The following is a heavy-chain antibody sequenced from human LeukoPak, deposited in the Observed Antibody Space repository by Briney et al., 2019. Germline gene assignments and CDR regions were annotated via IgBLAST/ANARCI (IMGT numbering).Heavy chain of an antibody. D-gene: IGHD5-18*01. V-gene: IGHV3-11*04. Sequence: GESLRLSCAASGFTFNDYYMSWIRQPPGEGVEGVSYIGSSGGTIYYADSVKGRFTISRDNAKNSLYLQMNSLRDEDTAVYYCARGVRGYSYGSRFDYWGQGTLVTVSS. CDR2: IGSSGGTI. CDR1: GFTFNDYY. CDR3: ARGVRGYSYGSRFDY. J-gene: IGHJ4*02.